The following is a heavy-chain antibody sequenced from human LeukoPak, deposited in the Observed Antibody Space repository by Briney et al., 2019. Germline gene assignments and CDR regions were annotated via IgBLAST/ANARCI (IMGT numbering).Heavy chain of an antibody. CDR1: GFTFSSYG. V-gene: IGHV3-23*01. Sequence: PGGSLRLSCAASGFTFSSYGMSWVRQAPGKGLEWVSAISGSGGSTYYADSVKGRFTISRDNAKNSLFLQMNSLRAEDTAVYYCARDWDSYGTVVGGDYWGQGTLVTVSS. J-gene: IGHJ4*02. CDR2: ISGSGGST. D-gene: IGHD5-18*01. CDR3: ARDWDSYGTVVGGDY.